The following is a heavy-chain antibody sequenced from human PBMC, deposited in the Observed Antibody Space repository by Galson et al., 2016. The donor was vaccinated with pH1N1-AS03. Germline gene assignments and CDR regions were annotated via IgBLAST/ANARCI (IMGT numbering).Heavy chain of an antibody. CDR1: NYSINSGYY. J-gene: IGHJ4*02. V-gene: IGHV4-38-2*01. D-gene: IGHD2-2*01. CDR2: IHHGGST. CDR3: ARMSAANFDY. Sequence: ETLSLTCGVSNYSINSGYYWGWIRQPPGKGLGWIGSIHHGGSTYYTPSLNSRVSFSVDTSKNQFSLKLSSVTAADTAVYYCARMSAANFDYWGQGTLVTVS.